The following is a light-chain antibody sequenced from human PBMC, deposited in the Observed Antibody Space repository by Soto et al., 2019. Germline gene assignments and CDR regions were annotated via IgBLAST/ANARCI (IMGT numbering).Light chain of an antibody. Sequence: EIMMTQSPDTLSVSPGERSPLSCMATQSVSSSLAWYQQKPGQAPRLLIYGASSRATGIPDRFSGSGSGTEFTLTISRLEPEDFAVYYCQKYGSSSWTCGQGTKVDIK. CDR3: QKYGSSSWT. J-gene: IGKJ1*01. V-gene: IGKV3-20*01. CDR2: GAS. CDR1: QSVSSS.